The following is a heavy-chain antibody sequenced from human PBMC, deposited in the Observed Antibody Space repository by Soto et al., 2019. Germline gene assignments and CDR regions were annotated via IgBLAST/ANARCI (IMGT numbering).Heavy chain of an antibody. V-gene: IGHV1-69*13. CDR2: IIPIFGTA. J-gene: IGHJ6*02. D-gene: IGHD1-7*01. CDR1: GGTFSSYA. Sequence: SVKVSCKASGGTFSSYAISWVRQAPGQGLEWMGGIIPIFGTANYAQKFQGRVTITADESTSTAYMELSSLRSEDTAVYYCARDHEITGTTRTSYYGMDVRGQGTTVTVSS. CDR3: ARDHEITGTTRTSYYGMDV.